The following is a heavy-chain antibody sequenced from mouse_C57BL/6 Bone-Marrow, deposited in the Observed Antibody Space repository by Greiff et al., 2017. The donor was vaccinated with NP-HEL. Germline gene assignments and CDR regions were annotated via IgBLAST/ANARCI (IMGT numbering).Heavy chain of an antibody. J-gene: IGHJ1*03. CDR2: IDPSDSET. Sequence: QVQLQQPGAELVRPGSSVKLSCKASGYTFTSYWMHWVKQRPIQGLEWIGNIDPSDSETHYNQKLKDKTTLTVDKSSSTAYMHLSSLTSEDSAVYYVSRRGGNYVEWYFDVWGTGTTVTVSS. CDR1: GYTFTSYW. D-gene: IGHD2-1*01. CDR3: SRRGGNYVEWYFDV. V-gene: IGHV1-52*01.